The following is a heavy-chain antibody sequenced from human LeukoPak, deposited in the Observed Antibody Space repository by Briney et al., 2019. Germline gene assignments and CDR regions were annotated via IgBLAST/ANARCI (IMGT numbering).Heavy chain of an antibody. CDR1: GGSISSGGYY. Sequence: SETLSLTCTVSGGSISSGGYYWSWIRQRPGKGLEWIGYIYYSGSTYYNPSLKSRVTISVDTSKNQFSLKLSSVTAADTAVYYCARERRGSNGSGTDYWGQGTLVTVSS. J-gene: IGHJ4*02. D-gene: IGHD1-26*01. V-gene: IGHV4-31*03. CDR3: ARERRGSNGSGTDY. CDR2: IYYSGST.